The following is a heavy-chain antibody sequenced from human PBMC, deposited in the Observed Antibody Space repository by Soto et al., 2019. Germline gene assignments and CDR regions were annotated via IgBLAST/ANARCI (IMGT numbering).Heavy chain of an antibody. D-gene: IGHD3-16*02. CDR3: ARDPREFPYDYIWGSYPGAYYMDV. J-gene: IGHJ6*03. CDR2: INSDGSST. V-gene: IGHV3-74*01. CDR1: GFTFSSYW. Sequence: GGSLRLSCAASGFTFSSYWMHWVRQAPGKGLVWVSRINSDGSSTSYADSVKGRFTVSRDNAKNTLYLQMNSLRAEDTAVYYCARDPREFPYDYIWGSYPGAYYMDVWGKGTTVTVSS.